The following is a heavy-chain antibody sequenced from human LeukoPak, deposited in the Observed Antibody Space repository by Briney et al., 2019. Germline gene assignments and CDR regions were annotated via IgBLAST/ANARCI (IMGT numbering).Heavy chain of an antibody. Sequence: ASVKVSCKASGYTFTGYYMHWVRQAPAQGLEWMGWINPNSGGTNYAQKFQGRVTMTRDTSISTAYMELSRLRSDDTAVYYSARDRRVVVGATSAFDYWGQGTLVTVSS. CDR2: INPNSGGT. D-gene: IGHD1-26*01. J-gene: IGHJ4*02. CDR3: ARDRRVVVGATSAFDY. V-gene: IGHV1-2*02. CDR1: GYTFTGYY.